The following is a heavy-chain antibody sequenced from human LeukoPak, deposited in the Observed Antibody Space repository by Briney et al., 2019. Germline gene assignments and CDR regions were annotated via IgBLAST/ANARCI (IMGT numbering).Heavy chain of an antibody. Sequence: GASVKVSCKASGYTFTNYDINWVRQALGQGLEWMGWMNPNSGNTGYAQKFQGRVTITRDTSISTAYMELSSLKSEDTAVYYCARGIYRPNYYYYMDVWGKGTTVTVSS. J-gene: IGHJ6*03. CDR2: MNPNSGNT. V-gene: IGHV1-8*03. CDR1: GYTFTNYD. CDR3: ARGIYRPNYYYYMDV. D-gene: IGHD5-18*01.